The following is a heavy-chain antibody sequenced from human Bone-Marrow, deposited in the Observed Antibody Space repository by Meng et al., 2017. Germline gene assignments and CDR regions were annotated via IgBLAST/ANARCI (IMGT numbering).Heavy chain of an antibody. D-gene: IGHD3-22*01. CDR3: ATADPTLPNYYDSRSAFDI. CDR1: GYTFTGYY. Sequence: ASVKVSCKASGYTFTGYYMHWVRQAPGKGLEWMGGFDPEDGETIYAQKFQGRVTMTEDTSTDTAYMELSSLRSEDTAVYYRATADPTLPNYYDSRSAFDIWGQGTMVTVSS. V-gene: IGHV1-24*01. CDR2: FDPEDGET. J-gene: IGHJ3*02.